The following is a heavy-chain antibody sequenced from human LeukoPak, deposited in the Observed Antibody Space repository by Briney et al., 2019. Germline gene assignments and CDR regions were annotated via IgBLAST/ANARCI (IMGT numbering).Heavy chain of an antibody. Sequence: GASVKVSCKAYGYTFISYGISWVRQAPGQGLEWMGWINPNIGVTNYAQKFQGRVTMTRDTSTSTAYMELRRLRSDDTAVYYCARDVERDIVVVSSVQGVLPDLPARPYGHMDVWGKGTTVTVSS. J-gene: IGHJ6*03. CDR1: GYTFISYG. CDR2: INPNIGVT. CDR3: ARDVERDIVVVSSVQGVLPDLPARPYGHMDV. V-gene: IGHV1-2*02. D-gene: IGHD2-2*01.